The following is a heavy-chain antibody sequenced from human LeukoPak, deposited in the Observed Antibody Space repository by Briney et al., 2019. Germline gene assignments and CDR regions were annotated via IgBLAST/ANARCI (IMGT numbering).Heavy chain of an antibody. CDR3: AKGWWSSSDPYMDG. CDR1: GFTFSSYA. CDR2: ISGSGGST. J-gene: IGHJ6*03. V-gene: IGHV3-23*01. D-gene: IGHD6-6*01. Sequence: GGSLRLSCAASGFTFSSYAMSWVRQAPGKGLEWVSAISGSGGSTYYADSVKGRFTISRDNSKNTLYLQMNSLRAEDTAVYYCAKGWWSSSDPYMDGWGKGTTVTVSS.